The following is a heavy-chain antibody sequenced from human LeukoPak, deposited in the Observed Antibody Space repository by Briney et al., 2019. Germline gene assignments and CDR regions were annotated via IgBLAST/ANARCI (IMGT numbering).Heavy chain of an antibody. J-gene: IGHJ4*02. CDR3: AKASRTVFDY. V-gene: IGHV3-53*01. CDR1: GFTVSSKY. CDR2: IYSGGST. Sequence: GGSLRLSCAASGFTVSSKYMSWVRQAPGKGLEWVSVIYSGGSTYYADSVKGRFTISRDNSKNTLYLQMNSLRAEDTAVYYCAKASRTVFDYWGQGTLVTVSS. D-gene: IGHD4-11*01.